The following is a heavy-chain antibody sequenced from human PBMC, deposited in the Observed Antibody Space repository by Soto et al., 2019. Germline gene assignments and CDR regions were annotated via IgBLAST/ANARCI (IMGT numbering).Heavy chain of an antibody. D-gene: IGHD3-3*01. V-gene: IGHV1-46*01. J-gene: IGHJ5*02. CDR3: ARSSGGNFGIIIEGSNWFDP. Sequence: ASGKVCCKAPGDTFTSYYLNWLRQAPGQGLEWMGVINPHGGSTKYAQKFQGRVTMTRDTSRGTVYMELRSLRSDDTAIYYCARSSGGNFGIIIEGSNWFDPWGQGTLVTVSS. CDR1: GDTFTSYY. CDR2: INPHGGST.